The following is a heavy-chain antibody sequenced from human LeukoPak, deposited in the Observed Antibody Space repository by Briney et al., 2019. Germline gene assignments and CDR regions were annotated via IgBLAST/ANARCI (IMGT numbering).Heavy chain of an antibody. V-gene: IGHV3-33*06. CDR2: IWYDGSNK. D-gene: IGHD2-2*01. Sequence: PGRSLRLSCAASGFTFSSYGMHWVRQAPGKGLEWVAVIWYDGSNKYYADSVKGGFTISRDNSKNTLYLQMNSLRAEDTAVYYCAKGRSGTEEAFDIWGQGTMVTVSS. CDR3: AKGRSGTEEAFDI. CDR1: GFTFSSYG. J-gene: IGHJ3*02.